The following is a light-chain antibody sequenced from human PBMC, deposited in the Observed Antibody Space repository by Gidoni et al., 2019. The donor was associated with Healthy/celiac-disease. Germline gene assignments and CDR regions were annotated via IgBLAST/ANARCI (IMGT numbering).Light chain of an antibody. J-gene: IGKJ2*01. Sequence: DIQMTQSPSTLSASVGDRVTITCRASQSISSWLAWYQQKPGKAPKLLMYKASSLESGVPSRFSGSGSGTEFTLTISSLQPDDFATYYCQQYNSYPYTFGQXTKLEIK. CDR1: QSISSW. CDR3: QQYNSYPYT. CDR2: KAS. V-gene: IGKV1-5*03.